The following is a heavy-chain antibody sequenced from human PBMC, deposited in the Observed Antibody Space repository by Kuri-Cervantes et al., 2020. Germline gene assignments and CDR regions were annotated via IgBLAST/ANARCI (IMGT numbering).Heavy chain of an antibody. CDR1: GGSVSRSNYY. V-gene: IGHV4-39*01. J-gene: IGHJ1*01. CDR2: VLYRGNT. Sequence: SETLSLTCTVSGGSVSRSNYYWGWVRQTPGKGLEWVASVLYRGNTYYSPSLKRRVTISVDASNNQFSLRLNSVTAADTAIYYCVRHTYIQMCYFQTWGQGTLVTVSS. D-gene: IGHD5-18*01. CDR3: VRHTYIQMCYFQT.